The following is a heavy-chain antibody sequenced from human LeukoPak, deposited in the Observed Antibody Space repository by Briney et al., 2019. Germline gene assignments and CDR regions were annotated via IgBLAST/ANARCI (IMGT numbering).Heavy chain of an antibody. D-gene: IGHD5-24*01. CDR3: TRVGYIDEGIDY. CDR1: GFTVGSNH. CDR2: IYSGGST. V-gene: IGHV3-53*01. Sequence: GGSLRLSCAASGFTVGSNHMTWVRQAPGKGLEWVSLIYSGGSTHYADSVKGRFTISRDNSKNTLYLQMNSLRAEDTAIYYCTRVGYIDEGIDYWGQGTLVTVSS. J-gene: IGHJ4*02.